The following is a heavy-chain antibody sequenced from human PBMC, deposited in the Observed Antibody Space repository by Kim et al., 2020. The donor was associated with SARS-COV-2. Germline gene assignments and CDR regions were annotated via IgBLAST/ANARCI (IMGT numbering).Heavy chain of an antibody. CDR3: AREKIAVAGTDFDY. D-gene: IGHD6-19*01. CDR1: GYTFTGYD. V-gene: IGHV1-2*02. CDR2: INPNTGGT. Sequence: ASVKVSCKASGYTFTGYDMHWVRQAPGQGLEWMGWINPNTGGTNYAQKFQGRVTMTRDTSISTAYMEMSRLRSDDTAVYYCAREKIAVAGTDFDYWGQGTLVPV. J-gene: IGHJ4*02.